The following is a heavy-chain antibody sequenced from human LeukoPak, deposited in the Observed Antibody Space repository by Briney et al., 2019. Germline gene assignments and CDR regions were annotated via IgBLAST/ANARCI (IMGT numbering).Heavy chain of an antibody. J-gene: IGHJ2*01. CDR3: ARDMSSWYKKNWYFDL. V-gene: IGHV1-18*01. D-gene: IGHD6-13*01. CDR2: ISAYNGNT. Sequence: ASVKVSCKASGYTFTSYGISWVRQAPGQGLEWMGWISAYNGNTNYAQNLQGRVTMTTDTSTSTAYMELRSLRSDDTAVYYCARDMSSWYKKNWYFDLWGRGTLATVSS. CDR1: GYTFTSYG.